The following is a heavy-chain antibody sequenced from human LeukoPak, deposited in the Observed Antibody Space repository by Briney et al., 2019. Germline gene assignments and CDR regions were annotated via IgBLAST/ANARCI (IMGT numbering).Heavy chain of an antibody. CDR2: IRYDGSNK. D-gene: IGHD5-18*01. CDR3: AKLTVVDTEIDY. CDR1: GFTVNSNY. Sequence: GGSLRLSCAASGFTVNSNYMSWVRQAPGKGLEWVAFIRYDGSNKYYADSVKGRFTISRDNSKNTLYLQMNSLRAEDTAVYYCAKLTVVDTEIDYWGQGTLVTVSS. V-gene: IGHV3-30*02. J-gene: IGHJ4*02.